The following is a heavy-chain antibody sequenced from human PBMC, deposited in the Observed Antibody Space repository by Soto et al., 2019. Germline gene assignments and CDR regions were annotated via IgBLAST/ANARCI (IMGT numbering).Heavy chain of an antibody. CDR2: ITDSGGDT. V-gene: IGHV3-23*01. CDR3: AKGSTGGRPYYFDY. Sequence: GGSLRLSCAASGFTFRNYAMSWVRQAPGKGLEWVSAITDSGGDTFHSDSVQGRFTISRDNTHDTLYLQMNSLRAEDTALYYCAKGSTGGRPYYFDYWGQGALVTVSS. CDR1: GFTFRNYA. J-gene: IGHJ4*02. D-gene: IGHD1-1*01.